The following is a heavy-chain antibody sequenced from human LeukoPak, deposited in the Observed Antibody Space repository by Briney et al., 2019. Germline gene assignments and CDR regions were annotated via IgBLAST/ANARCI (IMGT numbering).Heavy chain of an antibody. J-gene: IGHJ3*02. CDR1: GFTFTNYA. V-gene: IGHV3-74*01. Sequence: GGALRLSCAASGFTFTNYAVSWVRQAPGKGLVWVSHINRDGRITNYADSVKGRFPISRDNAENRLYPQMNSLRAEDTAVYYCAREVDDSSSDAFDIWGQGAMVTVSS. D-gene: IGHD3-22*01. CDR3: AREVDDSSSDAFDI. CDR2: INRDGRIT.